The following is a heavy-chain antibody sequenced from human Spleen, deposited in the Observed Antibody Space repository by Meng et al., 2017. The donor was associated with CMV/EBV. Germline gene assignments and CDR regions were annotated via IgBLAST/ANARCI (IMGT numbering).Heavy chain of an antibody. CDR2: IYPGDSDT. CDR1: GYRFTSYW. D-gene: IGHD2-2*02. J-gene: IGHJ5*02. V-gene: IGHV5-51*01. CDR3: ARSPRYFSGSSCYRSYFDP. Sequence: GESLKISCKGSGYRFTSYWIGWVRQMPGKGLEWMGIIYPGDSDTRYSPSFQGQVTISADKSISTAYLQWSSLKASDTAMYYCARSPRYFSGSSCYRSYFDPWGQGTLVTVSS.